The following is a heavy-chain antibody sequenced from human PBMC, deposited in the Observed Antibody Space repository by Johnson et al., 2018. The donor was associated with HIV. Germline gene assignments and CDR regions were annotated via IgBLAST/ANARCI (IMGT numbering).Heavy chain of an antibody. CDR2: ISYDGSNK. Sequence: QVQLVESGEGVVQPGRSLRLSCAASGFTFSSYAMHWVRQAPGKGLEWVAVISYDGSNKYYADSVKGRFTISRDNSKNTLYLQMNSLRAEDTAVYYCASPYEWGTGAFDIWGQGTMVTVSS. CDR1: GFTFSSYA. V-gene: IGHV3-30*04. D-gene: IGHD7-27*01. CDR3: ASPYEWGTGAFDI. J-gene: IGHJ3*02.